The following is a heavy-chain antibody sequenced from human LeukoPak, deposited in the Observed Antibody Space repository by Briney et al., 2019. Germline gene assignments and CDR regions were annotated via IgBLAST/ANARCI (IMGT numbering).Heavy chain of an antibody. Sequence: SETLSLTCTVSGYSISSGYYWGWIRQPPGKGLEWIGSIYYSGSTYYNPSLKSRVTISVDTSKNQFSLKLSSVTAADTAVYYCARERSSASFDGFDIWGQGTMVTVSS. D-gene: IGHD6-19*01. CDR3: ARERSSASFDGFDI. CDR1: GYSISSGYY. V-gene: IGHV4-38-2*02. CDR2: IYYSGST. J-gene: IGHJ3*02.